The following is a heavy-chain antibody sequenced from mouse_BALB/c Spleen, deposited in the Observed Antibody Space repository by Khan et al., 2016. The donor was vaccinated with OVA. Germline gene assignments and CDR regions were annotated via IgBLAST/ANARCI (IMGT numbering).Heavy chain of an antibody. D-gene: IGHD2-14*01. CDR3: ARSTYRYAFAY. J-gene: IGHJ3*01. CDR2: MIYTGYT. Sequence: EVQLQESGPNLVKPSQTLSLTCSVTGDSITSGYWSWIRKFPGNKLEYMGYMIYTGYTDYNPSLKSRIAITRHTSKNQDYLQLNSVTAEDTATYYCARSTYRYAFAYWGQGTLVTVSA. V-gene: IGHV3-8*02. CDR1: GDSITSGY.